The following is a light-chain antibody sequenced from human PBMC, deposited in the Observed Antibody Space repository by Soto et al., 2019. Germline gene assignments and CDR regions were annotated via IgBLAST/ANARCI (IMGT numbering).Light chain of an antibody. CDR3: SSYTGARTHVV. Sequence: QSALTQPASVSGSPGQSITISCTGSSSDVGGYNYVSWYQEHPGKAPKLMIYEVSNRPSGVSNRFSGSKSGNTASLTISGLQAEDEADYYCSSYTGARTHVVFGGGTQLTVL. CDR2: EVS. CDR1: SSDVGGYNY. V-gene: IGLV2-14*01. J-gene: IGLJ2*01.